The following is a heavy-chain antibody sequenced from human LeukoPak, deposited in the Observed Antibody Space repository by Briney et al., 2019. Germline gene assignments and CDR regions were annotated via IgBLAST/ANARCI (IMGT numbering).Heavy chain of an antibody. CDR1: GYTFTSYD. Sequence: ASVKISCKASGYTFTSYDINWERQATGQGLEWMGWMNPNSGNTGYAQKFQGRVTMTRNTSISTAYMELSSLRSEDTAVYYCARGPFYYDFWSGYIDYWGQGTLVTVSS. D-gene: IGHD3-3*01. CDR2: MNPNSGNT. CDR3: ARGPFYYDFWSGYIDY. V-gene: IGHV1-8*01. J-gene: IGHJ4*02.